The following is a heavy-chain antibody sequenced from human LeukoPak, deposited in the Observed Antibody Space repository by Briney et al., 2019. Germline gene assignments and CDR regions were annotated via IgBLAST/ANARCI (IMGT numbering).Heavy chain of an antibody. V-gene: IGHV3-33*01. CDR2: IWYDGSNK. J-gene: IGHJ4*02. CDR3: ARDRLYSSGCDHPYDY. CDR1: GFTFSSYG. D-gene: IGHD6-19*01. Sequence: GRSLRLSCAASGFTFSSYGMHWVRQAPGKGLEWVAVIWYDGSNKYYADSVKGRFTISRDNSKNTLYLQMNSLRAEDTAVYYCARDRLYSSGCDHPYDYWGQGTLVTVSS.